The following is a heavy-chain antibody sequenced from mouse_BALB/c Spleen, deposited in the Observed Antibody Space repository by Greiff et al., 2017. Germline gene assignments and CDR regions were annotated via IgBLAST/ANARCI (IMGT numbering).Heavy chain of an antibody. Sequence: VQLQQSGPSLVKPSQSLSLSCSVSGVSITSGYWTWIRKFPENKLEYMGYISYSGSTYYNPPLKSRISITRDTSKNQYYLQLNSVTTEDTATYYCSRWRMIKYAMDYWGQGTSVTVSS. V-gene: IGHV3-8*02. CDR1: GVSITSGY. CDR2: ISYSGST. J-gene: IGHJ4*01. D-gene: IGHD2-4*01. CDR3: SRWRMIKYAMDY.